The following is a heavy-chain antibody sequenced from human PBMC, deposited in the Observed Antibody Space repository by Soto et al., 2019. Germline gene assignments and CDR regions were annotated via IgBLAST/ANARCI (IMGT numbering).Heavy chain of an antibody. V-gene: IGHV4-61*01. J-gene: IGHJ4*02. Sequence: SETLSLTCAVSGGSISSSYYWSWIRQPPGKGLEWIGYIYYSGSTNYNPSLKGRVTISVDTSKNQFSLKLSSVTAADTAVYYCACQRWDIVLVSAARGYFDYWGQGTLVTVSS. CDR2: IYYSGST. CDR1: GGSISSSYY. CDR3: ACQRWDIVLVSAARGYFDY. D-gene: IGHD2-2*01.